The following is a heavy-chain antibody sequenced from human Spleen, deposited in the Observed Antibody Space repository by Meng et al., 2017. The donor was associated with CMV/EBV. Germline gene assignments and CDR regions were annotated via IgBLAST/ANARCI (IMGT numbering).Heavy chain of an antibody. CDR2: IYYSGST. Sequence: SETLSLTCTVAGGSISSYYWSWNRQPPGKGMEWIGYIYYSGSTNYNPSLKSRVTISVDTSKNQFSLKLRSVTAADTAAYYCGCGSYRGYFDYWGQGTLVTVSS. J-gene: IGHJ4*02. CDR1: GGSISSYY. D-gene: IGHD1-26*01. V-gene: IGHV4-59*01. CDR3: GCGSYRGYFDY.